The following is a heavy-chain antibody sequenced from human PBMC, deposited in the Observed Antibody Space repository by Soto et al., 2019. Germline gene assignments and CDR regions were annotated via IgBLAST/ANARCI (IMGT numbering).Heavy chain of an antibody. V-gene: IGHV1-3*01. CDR3: ARDLRRGGYCSGGSCPPRFDP. Sequence: VKVSCKASGYTFTSYAMHWVRQAPGQRLEWMGWINAGNGNTKYSQKFQGRVTITRDTSASTAYMELSSLRSEDTAVYYCARDLRRGGYCSGGSCPPRFDPWGQGTLVTVSS. D-gene: IGHD2-15*01. CDR1: GYTFTSYA. CDR2: INAGNGNT. J-gene: IGHJ5*02.